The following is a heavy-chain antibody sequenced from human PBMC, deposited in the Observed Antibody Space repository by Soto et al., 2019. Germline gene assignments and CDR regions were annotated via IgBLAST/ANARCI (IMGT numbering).Heavy chain of an antibody. J-gene: IGHJ6*03. CDR3: AIVRQLVGYFYYYMDV. D-gene: IGHD6-6*01. CDR2: IIPILGIA. Sequence: SVKVSCKASGGTFSSYTISWVRQAPGQGLEWMGRIIPILGIANYAQKFQGRVTITADKSTSTAYMELSSLRSEDTAVYYCAIVRQLVGYFYYYMDVWAKGTTVPVSS. V-gene: IGHV1-69*02. CDR1: GGTFSSYT.